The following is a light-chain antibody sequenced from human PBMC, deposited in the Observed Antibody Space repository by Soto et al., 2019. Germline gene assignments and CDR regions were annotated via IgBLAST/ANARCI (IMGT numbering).Light chain of an antibody. CDR1: QSITIW. Sequence: EIQMTQSTSTLSAFVGDRVTITCRASQSITIWLAWYQQKPGKAPKLLMYKASSLEGGVPSRFSSSGSGTEFTLTISSLQPADSATYYCQQYKIHPLTFVGGTKVDIK. V-gene: IGKV1-5*03. CDR3: QQYKIHPLT. CDR2: KAS. J-gene: IGKJ4*01.